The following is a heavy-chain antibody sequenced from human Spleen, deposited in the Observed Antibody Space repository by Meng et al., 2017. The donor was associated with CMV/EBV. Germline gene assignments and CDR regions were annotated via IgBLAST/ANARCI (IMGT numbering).Heavy chain of an antibody. CDR2: ISYDGSNK. J-gene: IGHJ6*02. CDR1: GFTFSSYA. CDR3: VQSGGMDV. V-gene: IGHV3-30-3*01. D-gene: IGHD7-27*01. Sequence: GGSLRLSCAASGFTFSSYAMHWVRQAPGKGLEWVAVISYDGSNKYYADSVKGRFTISRDNAKNSLYLQMNSLRAEDTAVYYCVQSGGMDVWGQGTTVTVSS.